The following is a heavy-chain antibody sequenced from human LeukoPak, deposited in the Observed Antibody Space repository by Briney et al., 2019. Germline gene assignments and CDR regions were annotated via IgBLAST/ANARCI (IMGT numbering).Heavy chain of an antibody. D-gene: IGHD6-13*01. J-gene: IGHJ6*03. CDR2: NNWNGEST. CDR3: AREGYSSRIYYYHYMDV. V-gene: IGHV3-20*04. Sequence: GGCLRLPCAASGFTFDDYGMSWVRQVPGKGPEWVSGNNWNGESTGYADSVKGRFTISRDNAKNSLYLQMNSLRAEDTALYYCAREGYSSRIYYYHYMDVWGKGTTVTVSS. CDR1: GFTFDDYG.